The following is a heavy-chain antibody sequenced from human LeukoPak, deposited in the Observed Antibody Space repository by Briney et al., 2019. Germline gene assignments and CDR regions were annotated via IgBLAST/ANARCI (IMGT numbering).Heavy chain of an antibody. D-gene: IGHD3-22*01. V-gene: IGHV3-23*01. Sequence: PGGSLRLSCAASGFTFGSYAMSWVRQAPDMGLEWVSAITSSGDTTYYADSVKGRFTISRDNSKNTLYLQMKSLRAEDTAVYYCAEDQGYYYDRSVSYYFDYWGQGTLVTVSS. J-gene: IGHJ4*02. CDR1: GFTFGSYA. CDR2: ITSSGDTT. CDR3: AEDQGYYYDRSVSYYFDY.